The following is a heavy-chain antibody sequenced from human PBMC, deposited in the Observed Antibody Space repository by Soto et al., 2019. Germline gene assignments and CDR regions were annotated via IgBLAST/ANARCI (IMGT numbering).Heavy chain of an antibody. D-gene: IGHD3-9*01. J-gene: IGHJ3*02. V-gene: IGHV3-23*01. CDR2: ISVSGCST. CDR3: ARPVLRYFARPGGASDNAFDI. CDR1: RFTFSSYT. Sequence: XGSLRLSFPASRFTFSSYTMSWVRQAPGKGLDWVSAISVSGCSTYYADSVKGRFTISRDNSKNTLYLQMNRLRAEDTAVYYCARPVLRYFARPGGASDNAFDIWGQGTMVT.